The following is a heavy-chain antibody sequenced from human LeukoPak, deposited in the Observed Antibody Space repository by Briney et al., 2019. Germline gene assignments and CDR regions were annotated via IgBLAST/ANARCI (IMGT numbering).Heavy chain of an antibody. V-gene: IGHV3-49*03. D-gene: IGHD2-15*01. CDR3: TRAGRYCSGGSCYSFY. J-gene: IGHJ4*02. CDR2: IRSKAHGGTT. Sequence: GRSLRLSCTPSGFTPSDYAMSWFCQAPGGGVGRGGFIRSKAHGGTTEYAASAKGRFTISRDDSKSIAYLQMDSLKTEDTAVYYCTRAGRYCSGGSCYSFYWGRGTVVTVSA. CDR1: GFTPSDYA.